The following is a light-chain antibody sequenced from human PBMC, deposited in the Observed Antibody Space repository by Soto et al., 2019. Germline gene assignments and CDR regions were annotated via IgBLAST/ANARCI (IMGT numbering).Light chain of an antibody. CDR2: DVS. Sequence: QSVLTQPASVSGSPGQSITISCIGTSSDVGGYNYVSWYQQHPGKAPKLMIYDVSNRPSGVSNRFSGSKSGNTASLTISGLQAEDEADYYCSSYTSSSTEVFGTGTKLTVL. J-gene: IGLJ1*01. CDR3: SSYTSSSTEV. CDR1: SSDVGGYNY. V-gene: IGLV2-14*01.